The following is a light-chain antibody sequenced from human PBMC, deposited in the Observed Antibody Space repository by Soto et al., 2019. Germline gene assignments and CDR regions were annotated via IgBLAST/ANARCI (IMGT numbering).Light chain of an antibody. Sequence: QSVVTQPPSTSGTPGQRVTISCSGSSSNIGGNYVFWYQHLPGTAPKLLIYSNTQRPSGVPDRFSGSKSGTSASLAISGLRSEDEADYYCAAWDDSLSGPVFGGGTQLTVL. CDR2: SNT. J-gene: IGLJ2*01. CDR3: AAWDDSLSGPV. V-gene: IGLV1-47*01. CDR1: SSNIGGNY.